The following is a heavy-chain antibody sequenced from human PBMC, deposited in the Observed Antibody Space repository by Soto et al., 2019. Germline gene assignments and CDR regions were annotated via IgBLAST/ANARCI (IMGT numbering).Heavy chain of an antibody. V-gene: IGHV3-15*01. CDR3: ARHLWVGSSWYLGAFDI. CDR2: IKRKTDGGTT. CDR1: GFTVSNVW. J-gene: IGHJ3*02. D-gene: IGHD6-13*01. Sequence: PGGSLRLSCAASGFTVSNVWMTWVRQTAGKGLEWVGHIKRKTDGGTTEYAAPVKGRFTISRDDSKNTLYLQMNSLKTEDTAVYYCARHLWVGSSWYLGAFDIWGQGTMVTVS.